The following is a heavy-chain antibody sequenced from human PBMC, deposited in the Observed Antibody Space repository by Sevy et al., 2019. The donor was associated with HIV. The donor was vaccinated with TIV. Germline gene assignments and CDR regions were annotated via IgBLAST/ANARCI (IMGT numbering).Heavy chain of an antibody. D-gene: IGHD2-15*01. V-gene: IGHV3-11*01. CDR3: ARDPLLGVAREVARGGY. J-gene: IGHJ4*02. CDR1: GFIFSDYY. CDR2: ISGRGIT. Sequence: GGSLRLSCSGSGFIFSDYYMSWIRQAPGRGLEWVSYISGRGITYYADSVEGRFTISRDNARNSLYLQRNSLRADDTAVYYCARDPLLGVAREVARGGYWGQGTLVTVSS.